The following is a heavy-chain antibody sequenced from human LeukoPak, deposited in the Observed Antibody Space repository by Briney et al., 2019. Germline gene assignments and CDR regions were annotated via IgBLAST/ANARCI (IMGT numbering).Heavy chain of an antibody. CDR1: GGSISSYY. V-gene: IGHV4-59*01. Sequence: KPSETLSLTCTVSGGSISSYYWSWIRQPPGKGLEWIGYIYYSGSTNYNPSLKSRVTISVDTSKNQFSLKLSSVTAADTAVYYCARDRGFKKMAGYYYYGMDVWGQGTTVTVSS. CDR2: IYYSGST. CDR3: ARDRGFKKMAGYYYYGMDV. J-gene: IGHJ6*02. D-gene: IGHD5-24*01.